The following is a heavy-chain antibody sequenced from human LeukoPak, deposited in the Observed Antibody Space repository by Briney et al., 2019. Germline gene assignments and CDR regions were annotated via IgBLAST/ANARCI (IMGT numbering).Heavy chain of an antibody. CDR2: IWYDGSNK. CDR1: GFTFSSYG. V-gene: IGHV3-33*06. CDR3: AKEKDEAPVKAGDFWSAYGQRIGRNAPYY. D-gene: IGHD3-3*01. J-gene: IGHJ4*01. Sequence: GGSLRLSCAASGFTFSSYGMHWVRQAPGKGLEWVAVIWYDGSNKYYAASVKGRFTISRENSKNTLYLHRNSLRAEDTAVYYCAKEKDEAPVKAGDFWSAYGQRIGRNAPYYWGQGTLVTVSS.